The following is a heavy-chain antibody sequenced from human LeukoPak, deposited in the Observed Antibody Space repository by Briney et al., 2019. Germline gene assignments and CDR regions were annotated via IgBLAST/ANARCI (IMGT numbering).Heavy chain of an antibody. V-gene: IGHV3-20*04. D-gene: IGHD2-15*01. J-gene: IGHJ5*02. CDR1: GLTFSSYA. CDR3: ARGVAVAATSDWFDP. Sequence: GGSLRLSCAASGLTFSSYAMSWVRQAPGKGLEWVSGISWNSGSIGYADSVKGRFTISRDNAKNSLYLQMNSLRAEDTAVYYCARGVAVAATSDWFDPWGQGTLVTVSS. CDR2: ISWNSGSI.